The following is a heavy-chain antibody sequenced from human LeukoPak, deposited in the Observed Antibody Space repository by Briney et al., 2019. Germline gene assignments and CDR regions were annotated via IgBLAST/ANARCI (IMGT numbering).Heavy chain of an antibody. CDR2: ISSSGSTI. CDR1: GFTFSSYE. V-gene: IGHV3-48*03. CDR3: AKDGAATYYYGMDV. J-gene: IGHJ6*02. Sequence: GSLRLSCAASGFTFSSYEMNWVRRAPGGGLEWVSYISSSGSTIYYADSVKGRFTISRDNAKNSLYLQMNSLRAEDTALYYCAKDGAATYYYGMDVWGQGTTVTVSS. D-gene: IGHD2-15*01.